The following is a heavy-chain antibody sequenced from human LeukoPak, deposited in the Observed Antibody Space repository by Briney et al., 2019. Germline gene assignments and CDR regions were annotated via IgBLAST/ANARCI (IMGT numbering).Heavy chain of an antibody. J-gene: IGHJ6*03. D-gene: IGHD6-13*01. Sequence: ASVKVSCKXSGYTFTSYGISWVRQAPGQGLEWMGWISAYNGNTNYAQKLQGRVTMTTDTSTSTAYMELRSLRSDDTAVYYCARDQYSSSWYDYYYYMDVWGRGTTVTVSS. CDR1: GYTFTSYG. CDR3: ARDQYSSSWYDYYYYMDV. CDR2: ISAYNGNT. V-gene: IGHV1-18*01.